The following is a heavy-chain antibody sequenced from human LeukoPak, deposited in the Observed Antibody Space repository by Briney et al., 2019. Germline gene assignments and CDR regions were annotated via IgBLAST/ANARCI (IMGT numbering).Heavy chain of an antibody. J-gene: IGHJ2*01. CDR1: GVSISSYY. D-gene: IGHD3-9*01. V-gene: IGHV4-59*01. Sequence: SETLSLTCTVSGVSISSYYWSWVRQPPGKGLEYVGYINYSGSTNYNPSLKSRATISVDTSKNQFSLQLSSVTAADAAVYYCARIPSYYNILTGFYNGYWYFDRWGRGTLVTVSS. CDR3: ARIPSYYNILTGFYNGYWYFDR. CDR2: INYSGST.